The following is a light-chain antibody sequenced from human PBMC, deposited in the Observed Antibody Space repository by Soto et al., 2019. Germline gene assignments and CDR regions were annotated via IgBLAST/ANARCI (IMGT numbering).Light chain of an antibody. J-gene: IGKJ1*01. V-gene: IGKV1-39*01. Sequence: DTPITQTPSSLSASLGDRVTITCRACEGISSYLNWYQLKPGTAPKLLIYAASNLQSGVPPRFSGSGSGKDFTLTIAALQPDDFATYYCHQSFSSPRTFGQGTKVDIK. CDR1: EGISSY. CDR2: AAS. CDR3: HQSFSSPRT.